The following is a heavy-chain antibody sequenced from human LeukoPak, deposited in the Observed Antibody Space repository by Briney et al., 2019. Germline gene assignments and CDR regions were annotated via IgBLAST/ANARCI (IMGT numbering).Heavy chain of an antibody. Sequence: SETLSLTCTVSGGSISSYYWSWIRQPPGKGLEWIGYIYYSGSTNYNPSLKSRVTISVDTSKNQFSLKLISVTAADTAVYYCARVSYYGSGSYRYFDLWGRGTLVTVSS. CDR2: IYYSGST. V-gene: IGHV4-59*01. CDR1: GGSISSYY. CDR3: ARVSYYGSGSYRYFDL. D-gene: IGHD3-10*01. J-gene: IGHJ2*01.